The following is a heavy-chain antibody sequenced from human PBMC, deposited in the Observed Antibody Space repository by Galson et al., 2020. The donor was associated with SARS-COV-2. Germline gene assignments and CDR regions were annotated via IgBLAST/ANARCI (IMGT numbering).Heavy chain of an antibody. CDR1: GGSISSYY. J-gene: IGHJ4*02. Sequence: SETLSLTCTVSGGSISSYYWSWIRQPPGKGLEWIGYIYYSGSTNYNPSLTSQVTISVDTSKNQFSLKLSSVTAADTAVYYCARAAQTYYDFWSGYYNAPHFDYWGQGTLVTVSS. D-gene: IGHD3-3*01. CDR3: ARAAQTYYDFWSGYYNAPHFDY. CDR2: IYYSGST. V-gene: IGHV4-59*01.